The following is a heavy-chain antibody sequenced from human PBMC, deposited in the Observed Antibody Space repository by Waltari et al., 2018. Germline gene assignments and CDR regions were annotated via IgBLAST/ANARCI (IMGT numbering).Heavy chain of an antibody. V-gene: IGHV1-69*04. J-gene: IGHJ3*02. CDR3: AREGIAARADAFDI. CDR2: IIPILGIA. Sequence: QVQLVQSGAEVKKPGSSVKVSCKASGGPFSSYAISWVRQAPGQGLEWMGGIIPILGIANYAQKFQGRVTITADESTSTAYMELSSLRSEDTAVYYCAREGIAARADAFDIWGQGTMVTVSS. D-gene: IGHD6-6*01. CDR1: GGPFSSYA.